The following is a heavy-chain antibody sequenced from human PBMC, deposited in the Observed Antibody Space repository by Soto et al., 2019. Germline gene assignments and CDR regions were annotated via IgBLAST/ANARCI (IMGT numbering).Heavy chain of an antibody. CDR3: ARDNGREQYYDSSGYWYYFDY. Sequence: PSETLSLTCTVSGGSISSYYRSWIRQPPGRGLEWIGYIYYSGSTNYNPSLKSRVTISVDTSKNQFSLKLSSVTAADTAVYYCARDNGREQYYDSSGYWYYFDYWGQGTLVT. V-gene: IGHV4-59*01. CDR1: GGSISSYY. CDR2: IYYSGST. D-gene: IGHD3-22*01. J-gene: IGHJ4*02.